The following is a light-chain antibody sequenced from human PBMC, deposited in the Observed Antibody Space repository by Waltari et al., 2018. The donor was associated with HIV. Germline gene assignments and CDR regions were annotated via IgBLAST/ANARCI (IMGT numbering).Light chain of an antibody. CDR3: AAWDGSVNYSPVV. Sequence: QSVLTQPPSVSGTPGQRVTISCSRSSSNIGSKTINWYQQLPGTAPKLLIYNNNQRPSGVPDRFSGSKSGTSASLAISGLQSEDEADYYCAAWDGSVNYSPVVFGGGTKLTVL. V-gene: IGLV1-44*01. J-gene: IGLJ2*01. CDR2: NNN. CDR1: SSNIGSKT.